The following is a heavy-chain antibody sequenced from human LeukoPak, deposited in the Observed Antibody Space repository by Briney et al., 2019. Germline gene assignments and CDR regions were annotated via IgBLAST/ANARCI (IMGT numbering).Heavy chain of an antibody. CDR1: GGSFSGYY. V-gene: IGHV4-34*01. CDR3: ARSPRYYDFWSGYYIVPEYFQH. Sequence: PSETLSLTCAVYGGSFSGYYWSWIRQPPGKGLEWIGEINHSGSTNYNPSLKSRVTISVDTSKNQFSLKLSSVAAADTAVYYCARSPRYYDFWSGYYIVPEYFQHWGQGTLVTVSS. CDR2: INHSGST. J-gene: IGHJ1*01. D-gene: IGHD3-3*01.